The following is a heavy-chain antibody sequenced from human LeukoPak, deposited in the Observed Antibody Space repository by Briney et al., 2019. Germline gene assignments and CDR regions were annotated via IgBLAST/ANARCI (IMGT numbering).Heavy chain of an antibody. CDR3: ATGHYYRGAFDI. J-gene: IGHJ3*02. Sequence: ATVKISCKVSGYTFTDYYMHWVQQAPGKGVEWLGLVDPEDGETIYAEKFQGRVTTTADTSTDTAYMELSSLRSEDTAVYYCATGHYYRGAFDIWGQGTMVTVSS. V-gene: IGHV1-69-2*01. D-gene: IGHD3-22*01. CDR1: GYTFTDYY. CDR2: VDPEDGET.